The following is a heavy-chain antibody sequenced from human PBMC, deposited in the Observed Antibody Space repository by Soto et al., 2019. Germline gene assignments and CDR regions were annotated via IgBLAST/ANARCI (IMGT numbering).Heavy chain of an antibody. CDR1: GGSINSGDYY. V-gene: IGHV4-30-4*01. D-gene: IGHD5-12*01. J-gene: IGHJ4*02. CDR3: ARLYTGYEAFDY. CDR2: IYYSGST. Sequence: SETLSLTCSVSGGSINSGDYYWSWIRQSPGKGLEWIGYIYYSGSTYYNPSLKSRSTISIDTTKNQFFLDVDSVTAADSAVYYCARLYTGYEAFDYWGQGTLVTVSS.